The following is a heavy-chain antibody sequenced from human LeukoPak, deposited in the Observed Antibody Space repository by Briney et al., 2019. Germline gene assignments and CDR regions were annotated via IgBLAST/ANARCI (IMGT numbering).Heavy chain of an antibody. V-gene: IGHV3-11*01. CDR3: GRGLTGDAYDI. CDR1: GFSFSDYY. CDR2: ISSSGKTI. D-gene: IGHD2-8*02. Sequence: GGSLRLSCTASGFSFSDYYMSWIRQAPGKGLEWISYISSSGKTIYYADSVEGRFTISRDNAEKSLYLQMDSLTADDTAVYYCGRGLTGDAYDIWGPGTMVTVSS. J-gene: IGHJ3*02.